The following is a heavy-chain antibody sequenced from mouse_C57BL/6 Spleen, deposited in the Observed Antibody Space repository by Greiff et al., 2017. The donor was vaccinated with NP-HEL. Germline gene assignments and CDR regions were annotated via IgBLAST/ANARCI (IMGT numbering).Heavy chain of an antibody. J-gene: IGHJ2*01. CDR3: ARDQAYGRDYFDY. V-gene: IGHV5-4*01. CDR2: ISDGGSYT. D-gene: IGHD1-1*01. Sequence: EVMLVESGGGLVKPGGSLKLSCAASGFTFSSYAMSWVRQTPEKRLEWVATISDGGSYTYYPDNVKGRFTISRDNAKNNLYLQMSHLQSEDTAMYYCARDQAYGRDYFDYWGQGTTLTVSS. CDR1: GFTFSSYA.